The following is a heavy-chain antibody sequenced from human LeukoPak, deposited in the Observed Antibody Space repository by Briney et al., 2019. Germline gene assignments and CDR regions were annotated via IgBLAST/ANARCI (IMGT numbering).Heavy chain of an antibody. J-gene: IGHJ4*02. V-gene: IGHV4-4*07. CDR3: ARFNGPGGWYTYYFDY. Sequence: SETLSLTCTVSGGSISSYYWSWIRQPAGKGLEWIGRIYTSGSTNYNPSLKSRVTMSVDTSKNQFSLKLSSVTAADTAVYYCARFNGPGGWYTYYFDYWGQGTLVTVSS. D-gene: IGHD6-19*01. CDR1: GGSISSYY. CDR2: IYTSGST.